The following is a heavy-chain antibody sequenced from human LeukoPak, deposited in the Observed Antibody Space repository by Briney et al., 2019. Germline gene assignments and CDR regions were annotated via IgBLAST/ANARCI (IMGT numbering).Heavy chain of an antibody. CDR2: IYYSGST. D-gene: IGHD5-12*01. Sequence: SETLSLTCTVSGGSISSYYWSWLRQPPGKGLEWIGYIYYSGSTNYNPSLKSRVTISVDTSKNQFSLKLSSVTAADTAVYYCARAVGDGYNSDYWGQGTLVTVSS. V-gene: IGHV4-59*01. J-gene: IGHJ4*02. CDR1: GGSISSYY. CDR3: ARAVGDGYNSDY.